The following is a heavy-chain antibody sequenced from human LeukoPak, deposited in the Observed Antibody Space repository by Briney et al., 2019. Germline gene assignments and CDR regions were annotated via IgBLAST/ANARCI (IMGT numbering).Heavy chain of an antibody. Sequence: ASVEVSCTASGYTFTSYYMHWVRQAPGQGLEWMGIINPSGGSTSYAQKFLGRVTMTRDTSTSTVYMELSSLRSEDTAVYYCALPFSSSWYDYWGQGTLVTVSS. J-gene: IGHJ4*02. V-gene: IGHV1-46*03. D-gene: IGHD6-13*01. CDR2: INPSGGST. CDR3: ALPFSSSWYDY. CDR1: GYTFTSYY.